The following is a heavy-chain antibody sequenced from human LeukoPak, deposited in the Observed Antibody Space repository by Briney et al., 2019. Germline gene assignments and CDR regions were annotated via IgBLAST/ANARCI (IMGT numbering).Heavy chain of an antibody. CDR2: IIPIFGTA. J-gene: IGHJ6*02. V-gene: IGHV1-69*13. CDR3: ARGPYHDSSGYYYVGYYYYGMDV. Sequence: SVKVSCKASGGTFSNYAISWVRQAPGQGLEWMGGIIPIFGTANYAQKFEGRVTITADESTSTAYMELSSLRSEDTAVYYCARGPYHDSSGYYYVGYYYYGMDVWGQGTTVTVSS. CDR1: GGTFSNYA. D-gene: IGHD3-22*01.